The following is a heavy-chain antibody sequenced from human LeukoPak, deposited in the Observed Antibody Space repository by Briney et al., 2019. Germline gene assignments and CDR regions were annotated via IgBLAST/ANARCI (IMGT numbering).Heavy chain of an antibody. CDR1: GGSISSYY. D-gene: IGHD3-3*01. V-gene: IGHV4-59*08. J-gene: IGHJ5*02. Sequence: PSETLSLTCTVSGGSISSYYWSWIRQPPGKGLEWIGYIYYSGNTNYNPSLTSRVTISVDTSKNQFSLKLSSVTAADTAVYYCARRITIFGVAPPGSWFDPWGQGTLVTVSS. CDR3: ARRITIFGVAPPGSWFDP. CDR2: IYYSGNT.